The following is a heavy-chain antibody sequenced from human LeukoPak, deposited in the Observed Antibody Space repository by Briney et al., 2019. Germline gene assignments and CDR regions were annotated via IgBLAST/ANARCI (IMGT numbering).Heavy chain of an antibody. Sequence: GGSLRLSCAASGFTFSSYAMSWVRQAPGKGLEWVSGISGSGGSTYYADSVKGRFTISRDNSKNTLYLQMNSLRAEDTAVYYCTKDQAMVRGVIITYFDYWGQGTLVTVSS. D-gene: IGHD3-10*01. CDR3: TKDQAMVRGVIITYFDY. V-gene: IGHV3-23*01. CDR2: ISGSGGST. CDR1: GFTFSSYA. J-gene: IGHJ4*02.